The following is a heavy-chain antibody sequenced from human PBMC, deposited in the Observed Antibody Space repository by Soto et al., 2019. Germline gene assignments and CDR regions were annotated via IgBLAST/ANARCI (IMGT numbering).Heavy chain of an antibody. V-gene: IGHV3-23*01. CDR1: GFTFSSYA. J-gene: IGHJ1*01. D-gene: IGHD6-13*01. CDR3: AKDHSSSWSAEYFQH. Sequence: EVQLLESGGGLVQPGGSLRLSCAASGFTFSSYAMSWVRQAPGKGLEWVSAMSGSGGSTYYADSVKGRFTISRDNSKNTLYLQMNSLIAEDTAVYYCAKDHSSSWSAEYFQHWGQGTLVTVSS. CDR2: MSGSGGST.